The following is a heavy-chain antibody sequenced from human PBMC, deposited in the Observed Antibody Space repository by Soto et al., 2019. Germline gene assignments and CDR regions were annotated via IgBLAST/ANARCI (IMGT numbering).Heavy chain of an antibody. CDR3: AKGVPGIAVAGTGYFQH. J-gene: IGHJ1*01. CDR2: ISGSGDST. D-gene: IGHD6-19*01. Sequence: GGSLRLSCAASGFTFSSYAMSWVRQAPGKGLEWVSGISGSGDSTYYADSVKGRFTISRDNSKKTVYLQMNSLRAEDTAVYYCAKGVPGIAVAGTGYFQHWGQGTLVTVS. CDR1: GFTFSSYA. V-gene: IGHV3-23*01.